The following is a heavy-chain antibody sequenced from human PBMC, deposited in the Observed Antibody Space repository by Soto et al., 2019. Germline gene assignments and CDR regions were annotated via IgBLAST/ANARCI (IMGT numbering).Heavy chain of an antibody. CDR2: ITSNSDHI. Sequence: GGSLRLSCAASGFMFSAYTMSWVRQAPGKGLEWLSSITSNSDHIDYADSVRGRFTVSRDNARKSLYLQMGSLGAEDTGVYYCATPYYYNHWGPGTLVTVSS. CDR3: ATPYYYNH. J-gene: IGHJ4*02. CDR1: GFMFSAYT. V-gene: IGHV3-21*01.